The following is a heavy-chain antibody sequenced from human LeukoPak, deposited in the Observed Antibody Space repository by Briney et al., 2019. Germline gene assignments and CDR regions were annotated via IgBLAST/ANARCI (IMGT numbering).Heavy chain of an antibody. CDR1: GFIVNTNY. J-gene: IGHJ4*02. Sequence: GGSLRLSCAASGFIVNTNYMNWVRQAPGKGLEWVSYISSSGSTIYYADSVKGRFTISRDNAKNSLYLQMSSLRAEDTAVYYCARTSDYVWGSYHYYFDYWGQGTLVTVSS. CDR2: ISSSGSTI. V-gene: IGHV3-11*04. CDR3: ARTSDYVWGSYHYYFDY. D-gene: IGHD3-16*02.